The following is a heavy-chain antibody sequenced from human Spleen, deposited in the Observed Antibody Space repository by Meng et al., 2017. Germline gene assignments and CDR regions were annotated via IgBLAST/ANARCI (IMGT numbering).Heavy chain of an antibody. V-gene: IGHV4-30-4*01. J-gene: IGHJ4*02. CDR1: GGSISSGDYC. Sequence: QVQLQESGPGLVKPSQTLSLTCTFSGGSISSGDYCWSWIRQPPGEGLEWIGYICNSGSTYYSPSLKSRVTISVDTSTNQFSLRLNFVTAADTAVYYCARGMWIAVAGTAKIDYWGQGTLVTVSS. CDR3: ARGMWIAVAGTAKIDY. CDR2: ICNSGST. D-gene: IGHD6-19*01.